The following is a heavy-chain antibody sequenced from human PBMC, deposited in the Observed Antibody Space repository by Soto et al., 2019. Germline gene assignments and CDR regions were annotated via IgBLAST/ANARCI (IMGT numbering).Heavy chain of an antibody. Sequence: SETLSLTCGVSGGSVIGQYWSWIRQPPGKGLEWVGEIIPTGSTTYNPSLKSRLSISLDTSKNQVSLNLSSVSAADTAVYYCARGGITMAWNYYYYGMDVWGQGTTVTVSS. CDR1: GGSVIGQY. V-gene: IGHV4-34*01. D-gene: IGHD3-10*01. CDR2: IIPTGST. J-gene: IGHJ6*02. CDR3: ARGGITMAWNYYYYGMDV.